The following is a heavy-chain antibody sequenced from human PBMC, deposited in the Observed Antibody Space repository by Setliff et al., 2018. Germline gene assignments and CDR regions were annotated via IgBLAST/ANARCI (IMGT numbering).Heavy chain of an antibody. CDR1: GSTFTSYS. Sequence: ASVKVSCKASGSTFTSYSMKWVRRAPGQGLEWMGWINTNTGNPTYAQGFTGRFVFSLDTSVSTAYLQTSSLKAEDTAVYYCASGDCGTTPSVGYWGQGTLVTVSS. J-gene: IGHJ4*02. D-gene: IGHD1-7*01. CDR2: INTNTGNP. V-gene: IGHV7-4-1*02. CDR3: ASGDCGTTPSVGY.